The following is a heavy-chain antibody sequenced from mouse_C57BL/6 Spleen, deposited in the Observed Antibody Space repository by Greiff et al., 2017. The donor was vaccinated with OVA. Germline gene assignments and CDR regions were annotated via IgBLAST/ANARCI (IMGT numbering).Heavy chain of an antibody. CDR3: ARYDYDYYAMDY. J-gene: IGHJ4*01. CDR2: IYPGDGDT. D-gene: IGHD2-4*01. V-gene: IGHV1-82*01. Sequence: QVQPKESGPELVKPGASVKISCKASGYAFSSSWMNWVKQRPGKGLEWIGRIYPGDGDTNYNGKFKGKATLTADKSSSTAYMQLSSLTSEDSAVYFCARYDYDYYAMDYWGQGTSVTVSS. CDR1: GYAFSSSW.